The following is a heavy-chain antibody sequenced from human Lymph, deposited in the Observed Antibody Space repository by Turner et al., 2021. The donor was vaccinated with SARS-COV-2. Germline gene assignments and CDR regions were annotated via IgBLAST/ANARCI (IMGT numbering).Heavy chain of an antibody. CDR1: GFTVSSNY. Sequence: EVQLVETGGGLIQPGGSLRLSCAASGFTVSSNYMSWVRQAPGKGLEWVSVIYIGGTIYYADSVKGRFTISRDNSKNTLYLQMNSLRAEDTAVYYCARDLGPLAFDIWGQGTMVTVSS. CDR3: ARDLGPLAFDI. J-gene: IGHJ3*02. CDR2: IYIGGTI. V-gene: IGHV3-53*02.